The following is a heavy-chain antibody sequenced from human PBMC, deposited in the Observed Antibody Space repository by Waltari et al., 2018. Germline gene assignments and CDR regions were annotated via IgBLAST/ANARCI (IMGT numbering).Heavy chain of an antibody. CDR2: ISHDGSKT. CDR3: ARGISHGSASLDV. D-gene: IGHD5-18*01. CDR1: GFTSRSYP. J-gene: IGHJ6*02. Sequence: QVQLVVSGGGLVPPGRSLRLPCEGSGFTSRSYPIPWVRQAPGKGLEWVALISHDGSKTYYPDSVKGRFTISRDNSQNTLYLQMNSLRAEDTALYYCARGISHGSASLDVWGQGTTVTVSS. V-gene: IGHV3-30*01.